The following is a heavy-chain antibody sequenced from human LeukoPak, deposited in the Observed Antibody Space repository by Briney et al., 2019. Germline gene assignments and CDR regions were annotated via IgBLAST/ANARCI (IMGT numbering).Heavy chain of an antibody. V-gene: IGHV4-31*03. CDR2: IYYSGST. CDR3: ARDGYCSSTSCDFPYGMDV. CDR1: GGSISSGGHY. J-gene: IGHJ6*04. Sequence: PSQTLSLTCTVSGGSISSGGHYWSWIRQHPGKGLEWIGYIYYSGSTYYNPSLKSRVTISVDTSKNQFSLKLSSVTAADTAVYYCARDGYCSSTSCDFPYGMDVWGKGTTVTVSS. D-gene: IGHD2-2*03.